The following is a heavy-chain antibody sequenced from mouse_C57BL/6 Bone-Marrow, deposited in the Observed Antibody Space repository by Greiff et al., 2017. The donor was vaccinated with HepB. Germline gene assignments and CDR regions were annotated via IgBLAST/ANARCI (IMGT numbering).Heavy chain of an antibody. CDR2: ISSGGSYT. V-gene: IGHV5-6*01. Sequence: EVHLVESGGDLVKPGGSLKLSCAASGFTFSSYGMSWVRQTPDKRLEWVATISSGGSYTYYPDSVKGRFTISRDNAKNTLYLQMSILKSEDTAMYYCARRGLLRYGWYFDVWGTETTVTVSS. CDR1: GFTFSSYG. J-gene: IGHJ1*03. CDR3: ARRGLLRYGWYFDV. D-gene: IGHD1-1*01.